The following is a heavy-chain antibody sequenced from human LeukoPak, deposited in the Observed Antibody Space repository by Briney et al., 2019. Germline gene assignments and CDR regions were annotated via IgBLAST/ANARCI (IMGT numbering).Heavy chain of an antibody. CDR2: IYYSGST. D-gene: IGHD6-19*01. CDR3: ARDLGAVAPDAFDI. Sequence: ETSETLSLTCTVSGGSISSYYWSWIRQPPGKGLEWIGYIYYSGSTNYNPSLKSRVTISVDTSKNQFSLKLSSVTAADTAVYYCARDLGAVAPDAFDIWGQGTMVTVSS. V-gene: IGHV4-59*01. CDR1: GGSISSYY. J-gene: IGHJ3*02.